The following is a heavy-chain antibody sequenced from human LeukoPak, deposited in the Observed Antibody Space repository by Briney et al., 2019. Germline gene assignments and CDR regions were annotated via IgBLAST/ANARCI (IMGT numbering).Heavy chain of an antibody. CDR3: ARGFDYSNYGIFDY. D-gene: IGHD4-11*01. Sequence: PGGSLRLSCAASGFTFSSYSMNWVRQAPGKGLEWVSSMSSSSSYIYYADSVKGRFTISRDNAKNSLYLQMNSLRAEDTAVYYCARGFDYSNYGIFDYWGQGTLVTVSS. CDR1: GFTFSSYS. V-gene: IGHV3-21*01. J-gene: IGHJ4*02. CDR2: MSSSSSYI.